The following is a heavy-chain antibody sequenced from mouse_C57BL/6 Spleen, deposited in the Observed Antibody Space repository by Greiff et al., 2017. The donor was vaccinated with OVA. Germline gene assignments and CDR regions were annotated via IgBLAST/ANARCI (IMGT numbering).Heavy chain of an antibody. D-gene: IGHD1-1*01. V-gene: IGHV3-6*01. J-gene: IGHJ2*01. CDR2: ISYDGSN. CDR1: GYSITSGYY. Sequence: DVQLQESGPGLVKPSQSLSLTCSVTGYSITSGYYWNWIRQFPGNKLEWMGYISYDGSNNYNPSLKNRISITRDTSKNQFFLKLNSVTTEDTATYYCARIYGNFDYWGQGTTLTVSS. CDR3: ARIYGNFDY.